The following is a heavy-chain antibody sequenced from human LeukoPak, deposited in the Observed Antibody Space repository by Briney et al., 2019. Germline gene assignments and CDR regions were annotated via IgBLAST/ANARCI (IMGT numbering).Heavy chain of an antibody. CDR2: IIPILGIA. CDR3: ARSPDYGDVHFDY. CDR1: GGTFSSYA. V-gene: IGHV1-69*04. J-gene: IGHJ4*02. Sequence: ASVKVSCKASGGTFSSYAISWVRQAPGQGLEWMGRIIPILGIANYAQKFQGRVTITADKSTSTAYMELSSLRSEDTAVYYCARSPDYGDVHFDYWGQGTLVTVSS. D-gene: IGHD4-17*01.